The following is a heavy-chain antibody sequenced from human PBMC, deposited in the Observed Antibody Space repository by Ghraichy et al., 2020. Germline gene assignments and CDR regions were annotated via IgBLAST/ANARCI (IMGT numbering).Heavy chain of an antibody. Sequence: SQTLSLTCTVSGDSISSGSFFWGWIRQPPGKGLDWIGSVFYSGSTYYNPSLKSRVTISVDTSKNQFSLKLSSETAADTAVYWCARQPAATMREFAFDYWGQGTLVTVSS. CDR1: GDSISSGSFF. D-gene: IGHD2-15*01. CDR3: ARQPAATMREFAFDY. J-gene: IGHJ4*02. V-gene: IGHV4-39*01. CDR2: VFYSGST.